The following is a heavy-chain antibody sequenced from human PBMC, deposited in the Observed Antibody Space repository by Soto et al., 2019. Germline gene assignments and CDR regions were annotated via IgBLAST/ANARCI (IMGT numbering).Heavy chain of an antibody. V-gene: IGHV3-74*01. CDR2: INSGGSFA. Sequence: EEQLVESGGDLVQPGGSLRLSCAASDFSFGNYWMHWVRQAPGKGLAWVSRINSGGSFASYADSVKGRFTISRDNAKNTLYLQMDSLRADDTAIYYCARERDSGDHFPWGQGTLVTVSS. D-gene: IGHD4-17*01. CDR1: DFSFGNYW. CDR3: ARERDSGDHFP. J-gene: IGHJ5*02.